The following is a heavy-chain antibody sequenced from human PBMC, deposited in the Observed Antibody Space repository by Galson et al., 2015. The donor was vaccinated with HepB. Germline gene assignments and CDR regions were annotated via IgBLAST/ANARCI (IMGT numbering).Heavy chain of an antibody. Sequence: TLSLTCAVSGGSISSGGYSWSWIRQPPGKALEWIGYIFHGGITYNPSLKSRVTISVDGSKNQLSLKLSSVTAADTAVYYCARARYYDSNGYYDAYGSWGEGKTVTVSS. CDR1: GGSISSGGYS. V-gene: IGHV4-30-2*01. CDR2: IFHGGIT. CDR3: ARARYYDSNGYYDAYGS. D-gene: IGHD3-22*01. J-gene: IGHJ3*02.